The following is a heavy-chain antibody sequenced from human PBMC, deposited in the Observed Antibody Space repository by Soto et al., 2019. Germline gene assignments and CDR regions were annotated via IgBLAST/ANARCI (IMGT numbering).Heavy chain of an antibody. CDR1: GFTFSSYA. V-gene: IGHV3-23*01. D-gene: IGHD3-10*01. CDR3: ASWYYYGSGSYLSQGWFDS. J-gene: IGHJ5*01. Sequence: GVLRLSCAASGFTFSSYAMSWVRQAPGKGLEWVSAISGSGGSTYYADSVKGRFTISRDNSKNTLYLQMNSLRAEDTAVYYCASWYYYGSGSYLSQGWFDSWGQGTLVTVSS. CDR2: ISGSGGST.